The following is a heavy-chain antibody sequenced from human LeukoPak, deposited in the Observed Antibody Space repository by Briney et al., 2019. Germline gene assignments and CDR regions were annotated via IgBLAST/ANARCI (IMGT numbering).Heavy chain of an antibody. CDR1: GYTFTSYG. Sequence: ASVKVSCKASGYTFTSYGISWVRQAPGQGLEWMGWISAYNGNTNYAQKLQGRVTMTTDTSTSTACMELRSLRSDDTAVYYCARDTGGITMVRGVKLRSDGMDVWGQGTTVTVSS. D-gene: IGHD3-10*01. CDR2: ISAYNGNT. CDR3: ARDTGGITMVRGVKLRSDGMDV. J-gene: IGHJ6*02. V-gene: IGHV1-18*01.